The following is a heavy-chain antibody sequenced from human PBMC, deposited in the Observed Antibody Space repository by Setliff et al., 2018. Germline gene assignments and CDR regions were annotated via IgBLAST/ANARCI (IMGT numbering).Heavy chain of an antibody. Sequence: ASVKVSCKASGYPFTNYGITWVRQAPGQGLEWLGWISTYNINTNYAQKLQDRVTMTTDTSTSTAYMELRGLRSDDTAVYYCARRNFYYDSSGFALYYYYMDVWGKGTTVTVSS. D-gene: IGHD3-22*01. CDR1: GYPFTNYG. V-gene: IGHV1-18*01. CDR2: ISTYNINT. J-gene: IGHJ6*03. CDR3: ARRNFYYDSSGFALYYYYMDV.